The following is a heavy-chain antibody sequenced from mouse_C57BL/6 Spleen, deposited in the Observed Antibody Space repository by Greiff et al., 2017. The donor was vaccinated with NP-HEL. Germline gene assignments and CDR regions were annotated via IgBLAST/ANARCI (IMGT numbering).Heavy chain of an antibody. CDR3: ATLRSGYFDY. CDR1: GYTFTDYY. V-gene: IGHV1-76*01. D-gene: IGHD1-1*01. CDR2: IYPGSGNT. Sequence: QVQLKESGAELVRPGASVKLSCKASGYTFTDYYINWVKQRPGQGLEWIARIYPGSGNTYYNEKFKGKATLTAEKSSSTAYMQLSSLTSEDSAVYFCATLRSGYFDYWGQGTTLTVSS. J-gene: IGHJ2*01.